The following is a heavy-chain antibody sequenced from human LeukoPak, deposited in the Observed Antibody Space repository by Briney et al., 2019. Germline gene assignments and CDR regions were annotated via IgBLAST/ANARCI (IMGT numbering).Heavy chain of an antibody. CDR2: IKQDGSEK. V-gene: IGHV3-7*01. CDR3: ARYSEVYYYVDV. D-gene: IGHD2-21*01. J-gene: IGHJ6*03. Sequence: GGSLRLSCAASGFTFSSYAMHWVRQAPGKGLEWVANIKQDGSEKYYVDSVKGRFTISRDDAKKSLYLQMNSLRAEDTAVYFCARYSEVYYYVDVWGTGTTVTVSS. CDR1: GFTFSSYA.